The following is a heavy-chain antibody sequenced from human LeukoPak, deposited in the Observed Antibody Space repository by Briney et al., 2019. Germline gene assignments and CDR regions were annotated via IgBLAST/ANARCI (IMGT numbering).Heavy chain of an antibody. V-gene: IGHV3-23*01. J-gene: IGHJ5*02. D-gene: IGHD3-22*01. CDR2: ISGSGGST. Sequence: PGGSLRLSCAACGFTFSSYAMSLVRQAPGKGLEWVSAISGSGGSTYYADSVKGRFTISRDNAKNSLYLQMNSLRAEDTAVYYCARGSLYLIDSSAPYNWFDPWGQGTLVTVSS. CDR3: ARGSLYLIDSSAPYNWFDP. CDR1: GFTFSSYA.